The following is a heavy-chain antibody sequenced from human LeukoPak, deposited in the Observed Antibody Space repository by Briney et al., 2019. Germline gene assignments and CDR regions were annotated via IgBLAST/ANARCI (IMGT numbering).Heavy chain of an antibody. CDR1: GFTFSNFA. D-gene: IGHD3-22*01. V-gene: IGHV3-23*01. Sequence: PGGSLRLSCAASGFTFSNFAMSWVRQAPGKGLEWVSAISGNGGSTYYADSVKGRFTISRDSSENTLYLNTNSLRAEDTAVYYCAKNGDTSGYYRGYFDYWGQGTLVTVSS. CDR3: AKNGDTSGYYRGYFDY. CDR2: ISGNGGST. J-gene: IGHJ4*02.